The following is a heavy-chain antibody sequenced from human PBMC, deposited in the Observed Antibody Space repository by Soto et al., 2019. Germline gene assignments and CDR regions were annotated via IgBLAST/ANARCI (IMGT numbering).Heavy chain of an antibody. J-gene: IGHJ5*02. CDR2: IYWYDDK. V-gene: IGHV2-5*01. D-gene: IGHD3-10*01. CDR3: QLTYYSSRSYYNWWWFDH. CDR1: GFSLSTSGVG. Sequence: QITLKESGPTLVKPTQTLTLTCTFSGFSLSTSGVGVGWIRQPPGKALEWLALIYWYDDKRYSPSLKSRLTITKDTTKTQVFLTMTNMDPMDTAAYYSQLTYYSSRSYYNWWWFDHWGQGTLVTVSS.